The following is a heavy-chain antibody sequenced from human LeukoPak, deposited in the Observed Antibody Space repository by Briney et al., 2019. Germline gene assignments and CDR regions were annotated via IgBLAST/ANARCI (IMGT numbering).Heavy chain of an antibody. J-gene: IGHJ6*03. CDR3: ARDPYSGNYGAYYYYYMDV. CDR1: GLIFSRYN. D-gene: IGHD1-26*01. V-gene: IGHV3-21*06. Sequence: GGSLRLSCAASGLIFSRYNMNWVRQAPGKGLEWVSSITSSSSYIYYADSVKGRFTISRDNAKNSLYLQMDSLRVEDTAEYYCARDPYSGNYGAYYYYYMDVWGKGTTVTVSS. CDR2: ITSSSSYI.